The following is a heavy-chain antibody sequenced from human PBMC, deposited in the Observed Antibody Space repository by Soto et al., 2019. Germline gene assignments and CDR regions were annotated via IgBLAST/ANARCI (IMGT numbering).Heavy chain of an antibody. CDR3: ARFAKEENPKVGSWYYFDY. CDR2: IYYSGRT. V-gene: IGHV4-31*03. Sequence: SETLSLTCTVSGGSIGSGGYFWSWVRQHPGKGLEWIGNIYYSGRTYHNPSLKSRVTISVDTSKNQFSLKLSSVTAADTAVYYCARFAKEENPKVGSWYYFDYWGQGTRVTV. J-gene: IGHJ4*02. D-gene: IGHD6-13*01. CDR1: GGSIGSGGYF.